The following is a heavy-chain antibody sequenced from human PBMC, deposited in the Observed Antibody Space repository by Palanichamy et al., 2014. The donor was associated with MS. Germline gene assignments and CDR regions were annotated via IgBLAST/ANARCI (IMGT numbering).Heavy chain of an antibody. Sequence: QLQLQESGPGLVKPSETLSLTCTVSGGSISSSSYYWGWIRQPPGKGLEWIGSIYYSGSTYYNPSLKSRVTISVDTSKNQLSLKLSSVTAADTAVYYCARTTGRSSWYFDYWGQGTLVTVSS. V-gene: IGHV4-39*01. D-gene: IGHD6-13*01. CDR2: IYYSGST. CDR1: GGSISSSSYY. J-gene: IGHJ4*02. CDR3: ARTTGRSSWYFDY.